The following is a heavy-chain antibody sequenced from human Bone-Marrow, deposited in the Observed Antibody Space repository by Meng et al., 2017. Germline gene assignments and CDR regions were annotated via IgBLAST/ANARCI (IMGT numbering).Heavy chain of an antibody. CDR3: ARLDDTGIDY. V-gene: IGHV4-39*01. J-gene: IGHJ4*02. CDR2: IYYTGST. CDR1: GGSISSSFFY. Sequence: QLQLQESGPGLGKPAETRALTGTVSGGSISSSFFYWGWVRQPPGKGLEWIGSIYYTGSTYYNPSLKSRVTISIDTSKNQFSLKLSSVTAADTAVYYCARLDDTGIDYWGQGILVTVSS. D-gene: IGHD5-18*01.